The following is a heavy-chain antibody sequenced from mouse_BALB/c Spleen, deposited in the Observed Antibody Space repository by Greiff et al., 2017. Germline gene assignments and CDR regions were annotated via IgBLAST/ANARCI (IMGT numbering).Heavy chain of an antibody. CDR3: ARRLYDDGFAY. D-gene: IGHD2-3*01. J-gene: IGHJ3*01. CDR2: ISTYYGNT. CDR1: GYTFTDYA. V-gene: IGHV1-67*01. Sequence: VHLVESGPELVRPGVSVKISCKGSGYTFTDYAMHWVKQSHAKSLEWIGVISTYYGNTNYNQKFKGKATMTVDKSSSTAYMELARLTSEDSAIYYCARRLYDDGFAYWGQGTLVTVSA.